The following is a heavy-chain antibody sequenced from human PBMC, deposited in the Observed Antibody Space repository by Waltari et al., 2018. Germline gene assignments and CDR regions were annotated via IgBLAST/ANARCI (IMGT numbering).Heavy chain of an antibody. CDR3: ARGVSGGWYFDL. D-gene: IGHD3-10*01. CDR1: GGSISSSSYY. V-gene: IGHV4-39*07. Sequence: QLQLQESGPGLVKPSETLSLTCTVSGGSISSSSYYWGWIRQPPGKGLEWIGSIYYSGSTYYNPSLKSRVTISVDTSKNQFSLKLSSVTAADTAVYYCARGVSGGWYFDLWGRGTLVTVSS. CDR2: IYYSGST. J-gene: IGHJ2*01.